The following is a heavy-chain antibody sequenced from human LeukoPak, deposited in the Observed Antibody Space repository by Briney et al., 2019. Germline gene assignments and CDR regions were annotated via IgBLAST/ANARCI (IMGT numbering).Heavy chain of an antibody. CDR3: ARGHPSGRGFEDYYGMDV. CDR2: INHSGST. J-gene: IGHJ6*02. V-gene: IGHV4-34*01. Sequence: SETLSLTCAVYGGSFSGYYWSWIRQPPGKGREWIGEINHSGSTNYNPSLKSRVTISVDTSKNQFSLKLSSVTAADTAVYYCARGHPSGRGFEDYYGMDVWGQGTTVTVSS. CDR1: GGSFSGYY. D-gene: IGHD3-10*01.